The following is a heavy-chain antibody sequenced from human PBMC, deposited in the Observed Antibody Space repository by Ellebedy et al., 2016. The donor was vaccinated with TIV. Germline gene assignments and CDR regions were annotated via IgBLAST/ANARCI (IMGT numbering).Heavy chain of an antibody. CDR3: AGPSYGSGSPYYYYGMDV. J-gene: IGHJ6*02. D-gene: IGHD3-10*01. CDR1: GYSFTSYW. Sequence: GESLKISCKGSGYSFTSYWIGWVRQMPGKGLEWMGIIYPGDSDTRYSPSFQGQVTISADKSISTAYLQWSSLKASDTAMYYCAGPSYGSGSPYYYYGMDVWGQGTTVTVSS. V-gene: IGHV5-51*01. CDR2: IYPGDSDT.